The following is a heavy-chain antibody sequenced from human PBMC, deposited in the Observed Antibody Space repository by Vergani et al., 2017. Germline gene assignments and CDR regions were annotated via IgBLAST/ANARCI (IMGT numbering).Heavy chain of an antibody. CDR1: GYSISSGSYY. CDR2: IYTSGST. V-gene: IGHV4-61*02. D-gene: IGHD6-13*01. CDR3: ARGEPRWYRLYLIPYGMDV. Sequence: QVQLQESGPGLVKPSETLSLTCAVSGYSISSGSYYWSWIRQPAGKGLEWIGRIYTSGSTNYNPSLKSRVTISVDTSKNQFSLKLSSVTAADTAVYYCARGEPRWYRLYLIPYGMDVWGQGTTVTVSS. J-gene: IGHJ6*02.